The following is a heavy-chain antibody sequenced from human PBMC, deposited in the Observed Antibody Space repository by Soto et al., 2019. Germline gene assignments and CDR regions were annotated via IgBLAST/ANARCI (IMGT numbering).Heavy chain of an antibody. J-gene: IGHJ4*02. CDR2: INSGATST. Sequence: GSLRLSCAASGFTFSSYWMHWVRQAPGKGLVWVSRINSGATSTSYADSVKGRFTISRDNSQNTLFLQMTSLRADDTAVYYCAKGGYTFAYEWGQGALVTVSS. CDR1: GFTFSSYW. V-gene: IGHV3-74*01. CDR3: AKGGYTFAYE. D-gene: IGHD5-18*01.